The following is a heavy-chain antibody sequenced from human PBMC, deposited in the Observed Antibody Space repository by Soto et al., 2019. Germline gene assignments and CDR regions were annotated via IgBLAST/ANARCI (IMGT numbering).Heavy chain of an antibody. J-gene: IGHJ5*02. CDR3: ARRNGDSKEVAWFDP. Sequence: QVQLQESGPGLVKPSQTLSLTCTVSGGSISSGGYYWSWIRQHPGKGLEWIGYIYYSGSTYYNPSIKSRVTISVDTSKNQFSLKRSSVTAADTAVYYCARRNGDSKEVAWFDPWGQGTLVTVSS. CDR2: IYYSGST. V-gene: IGHV4-31*03. D-gene: IGHD4-17*01. CDR1: GGSISSGGYY.